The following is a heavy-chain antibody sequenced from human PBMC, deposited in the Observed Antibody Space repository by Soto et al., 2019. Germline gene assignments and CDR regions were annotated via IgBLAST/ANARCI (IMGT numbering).Heavy chain of an antibody. CDR2: ISSSSSYT. D-gene: IGHD3-3*01. J-gene: IGHJ4*02. CDR3: ARARQGDYDFWSGYPDR. V-gene: IGHV3-11*06. Sequence: GGSLRLSCAASGFTFSDYYMSWIRQAPGKGLEWVSYISSSSSYTNYADSVKGRFTISRDNAKNSLYLQMNSLRAEDTAAYYCARARQGDYDFWSGYPDRWGQGTLVTVSS. CDR1: GFTFSDYY.